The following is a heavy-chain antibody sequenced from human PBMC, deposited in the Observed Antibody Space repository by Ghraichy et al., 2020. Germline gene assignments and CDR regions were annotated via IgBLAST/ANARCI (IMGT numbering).Heavy chain of an antibody. CDR1: GFTFSRYG. J-gene: IGHJ6*02. D-gene: IGHD3-22*01. CDR2: TSYDGSNK. CDR3: AKERDSSGYYSFRGDYYGMDL. V-gene: IGHV3-30*18. Sequence: GGSLRLSCAASGFTFSRYGMHWVRQAPGKGLEWVAVTSYDGSNKIYADSVKGRLTISRDNSKNMLYLQMSSLRAEDTAVYYCAKERDSSGYYSFRGDYYGMDLWGQGTTVTVSS.